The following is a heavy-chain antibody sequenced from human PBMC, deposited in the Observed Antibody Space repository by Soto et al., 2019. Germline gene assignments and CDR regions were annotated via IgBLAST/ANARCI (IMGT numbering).Heavy chain of an antibody. D-gene: IGHD2-15*01. V-gene: IGHV1-69*06. CDR2: IIPISGAA. J-gene: IGHJ4*02. Sequence: QVQLVQSGAEVKKPGSSVKVSCKASGGTFSNYVVNWVRQAPGQGLEWMGRIIPISGAANYAQKFQGRVTITPDKSTSPSYMEPSSLTSEHPAVYYCARERTRTVVPYFDFWGQGTLGSLSS. CDR3: ARERTRTVVPYFDF. CDR1: GGTFSNYV.